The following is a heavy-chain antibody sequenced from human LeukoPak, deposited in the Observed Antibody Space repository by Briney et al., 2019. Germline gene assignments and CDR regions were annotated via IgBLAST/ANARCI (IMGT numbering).Heavy chain of an antibody. Sequence: GGSLRLSCAASGFTFSHYAMHWVRQAPGEGLQWVAFISYSGNNHYYADSVKGRFIISRDDSKNTLYVEMNSLRLDDTAIYYCARGPPTSRSGAHFDYWGQGSLVTVS. J-gene: IGHJ4*02. V-gene: IGHV3-30*03. CDR3: ARGPPTSRSGAHFDY. D-gene: IGHD5-12*01. CDR1: GFTFSHYA. CDR2: ISYSGNNH.